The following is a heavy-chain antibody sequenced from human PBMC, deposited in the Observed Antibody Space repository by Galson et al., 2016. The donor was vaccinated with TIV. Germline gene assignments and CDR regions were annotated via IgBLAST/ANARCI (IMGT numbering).Heavy chain of an antibody. D-gene: IGHD4-17*01. J-gene: IGHJ4*02. CDR2: IIPIFGTT. CDR3: ARSGDYGDY. V-gene: IGHV1-69*05. Sequence: SVKVSCKASGGPFITQAISWVRQAPGQGLEWMGGIIPIFGTTNYAQKFQGRVTITTDESTKTAYMELNSLRSEDTAVYYCARSGDYGDYWGQGTLVTVSS. CDR1: GGPFITQA.